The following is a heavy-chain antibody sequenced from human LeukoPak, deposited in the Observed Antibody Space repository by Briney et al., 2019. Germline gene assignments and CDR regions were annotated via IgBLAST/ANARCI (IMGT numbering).Heavy chain of an antibody. CDR1: GFTFSSAW. CDR2: IKSKTDGGTT. CDR3: TTVVDIVVVPAAFEYFDY. J-gene: IGHJ4*02. V-gene: IGHV3-15*01. Sequence: PGGSLRLSCAASGFTFSSAWMSWVRQAPGKGLEWVGRIKSKTDGGTTDYAAPVKGRFTISRDDSKNTLYLQMNSPKTEDTAVYYCTTVVDIVVVPAAFEYFDYWGQGTLVTVSS. D-gene: IGHD2-2*03.